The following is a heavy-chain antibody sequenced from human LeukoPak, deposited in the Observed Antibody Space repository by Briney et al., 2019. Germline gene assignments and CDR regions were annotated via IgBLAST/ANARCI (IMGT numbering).Heavy chain of an antibody. CDR1: GFTFSSYG. D-gene: IGHD4-23*01. CDR2: KSYDGSNK. CDR3: AKDTVGAFDI. V-gene: IGHV3-30*18. Sequence: GGSLRLSCAASGFTFSSYGMHWVRQAPGKGLEWVAVKSYDGSNKYYADSVKGRFTISRDNSKNTLYLQMNSLRAEDTAVYYCAKDTVGAFDIWGQGTMVTVSS. J-gene: IGHJ3*02.